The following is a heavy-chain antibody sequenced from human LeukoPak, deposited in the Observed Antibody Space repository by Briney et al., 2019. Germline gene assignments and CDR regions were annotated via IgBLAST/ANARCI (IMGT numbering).Heavy chain of an antibody. V-gene: IGHV4-30-2*01. CDR3: AREAYGSGSYSWFDP. CDR2: IYHSGST. D-gene: IGHD3-10*01. Sequence: SETLSLTCAVSGGSIISANYSWSWIRQPPGKGLEWIGHIYHSGSTYYNPSLTSRVTISIDRSKNQFSLKLISVTAADTAVYYCAREAYGSGSYSWFDPWGQGTLVTVSS. CDR1: GGSIISANYS. J-gene: IGHJ5*02.